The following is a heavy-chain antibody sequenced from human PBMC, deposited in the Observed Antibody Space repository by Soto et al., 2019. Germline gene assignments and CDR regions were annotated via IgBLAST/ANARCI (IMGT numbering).Heavy chain of an antibody. V-gene: IGHV4-31*11. CDR2: IFYSGDT. J-gene: IGHJ4*02. D-gene: IGHD3-22*01. Sequence: QVQLQESGPGLVKPSQTLSLTCAVSGGSVSSGGYYWSWIRQRPGKGLEWIGYIFYSGDTYYSPPLKSRVTISLNTSKNQFSLKLSSVTAADTAVYYCARDPGYYYDSSGYGYFDYWGQGTLVTVSS. CDR1: GGSVSSGGYY. CDR3: ARDPGYYYDSSGYGYFDY.